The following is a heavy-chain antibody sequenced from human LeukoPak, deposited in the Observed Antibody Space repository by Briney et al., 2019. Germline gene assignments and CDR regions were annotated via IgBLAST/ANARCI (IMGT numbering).Heavy chain of an antibody. CDR2: IYYSGST. Sequence: SQTLSLTCTVSGGSISSGDYYWSWIRQLPGKGLEWIGCIYYSGSTYYNPSLKSRVTISVDTSKNQFSLKLSSVTAADTAVYYCARVPDRGYYYYYMDVWGKGTTVTVSS. J-gene: IGHJ6*03. CDR3: ARVPDRGYYYYYMDV. CDR1: GGSISSGDYY. D-gene: IGHD3-10*01. V-gene: IGHV4-30-4*08.